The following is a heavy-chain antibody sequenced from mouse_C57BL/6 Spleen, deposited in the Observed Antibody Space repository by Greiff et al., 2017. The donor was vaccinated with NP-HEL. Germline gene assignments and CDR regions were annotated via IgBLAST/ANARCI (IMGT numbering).Heavy chain of an antibody. Sequence: EVQLQESGPGLVKPSQSLSLTCSVTGYSIPSGYYWNWIRQFPGNKLEWMGYISYDGSHNYNPSLKNRISITRDTSKNQFFLKLNSVTTEDTATYYCARDQGAYWYFDVWGTGTTVTVSS. V-gene: IGHV3-6*01. J-gene: IGHJ1*03. CDR2: ISYDGSH. CDR3: ARDQGAYWYFDV. D-gene: IGHD3-2*02. CDR1: GYSIPSGYY.